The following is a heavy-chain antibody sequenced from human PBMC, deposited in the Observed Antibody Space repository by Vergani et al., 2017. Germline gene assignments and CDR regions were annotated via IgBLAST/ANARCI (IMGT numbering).Heavy chain of an antibody. V-gene: IGHV4-39*01. Sequence: QVQLQESGPGLVKPSETLSLTCTVSGDSDISTDYHWGWIRQPPGKGLEWIGRMDYSGSTPYNPSLESRISISFETPKNQFSLRLTSVTAADTAVYYCASKRGACRAAYCHSYDFWGPGTLVGVSS. CDR3: ASKRGACRAAYCHSYDF. J-gene: IGHJ4*02. CDR1: GDSDISTDYH. D-gene: IGHD2-15*01. CDR2: MDYSGST.